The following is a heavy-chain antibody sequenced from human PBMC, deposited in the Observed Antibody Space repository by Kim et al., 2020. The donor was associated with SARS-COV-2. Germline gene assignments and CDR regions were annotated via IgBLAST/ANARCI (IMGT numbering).Heavy chain of an antibody. CDR3: VKEEYYDSSGYFPR. V-gene: IGHV3-23*01. D-gene: IGHD3-22*01. Sequence: GGSLRLSCAASGFTFSSYAMSWVRQAPGQGLEWVSAISGSGGSSYCADSVKGRFTISRDISKNSLYLQMNSLRAEDTAVYYCVKEEYYDSSGYFPRWGQGTLVTVSS. CDR2: ISGSGGSS. CDR1: GFTFSSYA. J-gene: IGHJ4*02.